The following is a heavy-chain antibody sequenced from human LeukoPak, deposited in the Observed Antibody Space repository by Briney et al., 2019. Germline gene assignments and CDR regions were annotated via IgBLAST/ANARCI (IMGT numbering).Heavy chain of an antibody. CDR2: IYSGGST. Sequence: PGGSLRLSCAASGFTVSSNYMSWVRQAPGKGLEWVSVIYSGGSTYYADSVKGRFTISRDNSKNTLYLQMNSLRAEDTAVYYCAKTWGDIVVAVGYYFDYWGQGTLVTVSS. D-gene: IGHD2-15*01. CDR1: GFTVSSNY. V-gene: IGHV3-53*01. J-gene: IGHJ4*02. CDR3: AKTWGDIVVAVGYYFDY.